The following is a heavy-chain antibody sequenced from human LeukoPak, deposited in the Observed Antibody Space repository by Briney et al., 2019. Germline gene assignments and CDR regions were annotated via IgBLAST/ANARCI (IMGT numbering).Heavy chain of an antibody. CDR3: ARASRCSGGSYYSYFDP. Sequence: ASVKVSCKASGYTFTGYYMHWVRQAPGQGLEWMGWINPNSGGTNYAQKFQGRVTMTRDTSISTAYMELSRLRSDDTAVYYCARASRCSGGSYYSYFDPWGQGTLVTVSS. CDR1: GYTFTGYY. V-gene: IGHV1-2*02. CDR2: INPNSGGT. D-gene: IGHD2-15*01. J-gene: IGHJ5*02.